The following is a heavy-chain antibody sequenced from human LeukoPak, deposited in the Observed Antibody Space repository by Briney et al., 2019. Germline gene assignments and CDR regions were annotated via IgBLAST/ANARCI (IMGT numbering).Heavy chain of an antibody. CDR2: ISDDETYK. D-gene: IGHD6-13*01. CDR3: AKRRTAAQYYYMDV. V-gene: IGHV3-30-3*02. Sequence: GGSLRLSCAASGFTFNSYSMHWVRQAPGKGLEWVTAISDDETYKFYADSVKGRFTISRDNSKNTLYLQMNSLRAEDTAVCYCAKRRTAAQYYYMDVWGKGTTVTVSS. CDR1: GFTFNSYS. J-gene: IGHJ6*03.